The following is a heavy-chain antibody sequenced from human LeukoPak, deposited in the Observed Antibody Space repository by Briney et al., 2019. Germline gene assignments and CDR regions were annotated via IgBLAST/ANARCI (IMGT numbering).Heavy chain of an antibody. D-gene: IGHD3-3*01. V-gene: IGHV5-51*01. CDR2: IYPGDSDT. Sequence: GESLKISCKGSGYSFTSYWIGWVRQMPGKGLEWMGIIYPGDSDTRYSPSFQGQVTISADKSISTAYLQWSSLKASDTAMYYCVRRARDFCSEHGIHIDYWGQGTLVTVSS. CDR1: GYSFTSYW. J-gene: IGHJ4*02. CDR3: VRRARDFCSEHGIHIDY.